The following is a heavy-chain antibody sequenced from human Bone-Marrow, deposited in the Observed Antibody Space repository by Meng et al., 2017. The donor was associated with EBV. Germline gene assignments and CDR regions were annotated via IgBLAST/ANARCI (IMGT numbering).Heavy chain of an antibody. J-gene: IGHJ4*02. CDR1: GFTFSDYY. D-gene: IGHD3-3*01. Sequence: QVQLVESGGGWVKPGGSLRLFCAASGFTFSDYYMSWIRQAPGKGLEWVSYISSSGSTTYYADSVKGRFTISRDNAKNSLYLQTSSLRAEDTAVYYCARVVEWLAYGAEYYFDYWGQGTLVTVAS. V-gene: IGHV3-11*01. CDR3: ARVVEWLAYGAEYYFDY. CDR2: ISSSGSTT.